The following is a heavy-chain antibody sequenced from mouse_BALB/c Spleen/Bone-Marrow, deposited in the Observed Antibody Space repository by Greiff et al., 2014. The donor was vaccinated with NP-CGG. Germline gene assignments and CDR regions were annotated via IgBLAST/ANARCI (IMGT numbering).Heavy chain of an antibody. D-gene: IGHD6-1*01. Sequence: QVQLQQPGAELVKPGASVKLSCKASGYTFTSFYMYWVKQRPGQGLEWIGDINPSNGGTNFNEKFRKKATLTVDTSSSTAYMEFSSLTSEDSAVYYCTRRSLLSDYYALDYWGQGNSAPVPS. V-gene: IGHV1S81*02. CDR1: GYTFTSFY. J-gene: IGHJ4*01. CDR3: TRRSLLSDYYALDY. CDR2: INPSNGGT.